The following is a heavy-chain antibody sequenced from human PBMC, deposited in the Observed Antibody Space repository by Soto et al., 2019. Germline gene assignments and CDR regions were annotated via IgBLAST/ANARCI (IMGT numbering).Heavy chain of an antibody. D-gene: IGHD3-16*01. CDR1: GFTFSSYG. CDR2: ISYDGSNK. CDR3: AKDSLECFCYEHYYGMDV. V-gene: IGHV3-30*18. Sequence: ESGGGVVQPGRSLRLSCAASGFTFSSYGMHWVRQAPGKGLEWVAVISYDGSNKYYADSVKGRFTISRDNSKNTLYLQMNSLRAEDTAVYYCAKDSLECFCYEHYYGMDVWGQGTTVTVSS. J-gene: IGHJ6*02.